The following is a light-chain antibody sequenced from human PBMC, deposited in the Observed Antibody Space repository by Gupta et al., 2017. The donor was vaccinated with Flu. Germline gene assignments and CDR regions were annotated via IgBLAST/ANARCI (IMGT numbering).Light chain of an antibody. CDR2: GAS. CDR1: ESVSNNF. CDR3: QQDGVSHRT. J-gene: IGKJ1*01. Sequence: IVLVQSPDTLSLSPGETATLSCRASESVSNNFLAWYQQKPGQAPRLLIYGASNRAAGIPDRFSGSGSGTDFTLTIDTLEPADFAVYFCQQDGVSHRTFGQGTMVEVK. V-gene: IGKV3-20*01.